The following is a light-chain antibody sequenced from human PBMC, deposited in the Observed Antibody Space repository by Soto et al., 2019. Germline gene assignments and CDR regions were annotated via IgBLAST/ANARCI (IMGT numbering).Light chain of an antibody. CDR2: ELN. Sequence: QSALTQPPSASGAPGQSVTISCTGTSSDVGGYNYVSWYQQHPGKVPKLMIYELNKRPSGVPDRFSGSKSGNTASLTVSGLQAEDEADYYCTSYAGGNNVFGTGTKLTV. J-gene: IGLJ1*01. CDR1: SSDVGGYNY. V-gene: IGLV2-8*01. CDR3: TSYAGGNNV.